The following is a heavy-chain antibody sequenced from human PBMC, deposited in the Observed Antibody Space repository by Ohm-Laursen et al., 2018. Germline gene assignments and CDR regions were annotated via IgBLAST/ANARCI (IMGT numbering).Heavy chain of an antibody. Sequence: GASVTVSCHPSGYPFTSYGISWVRQAPGQGLEWMGWISAYNGNTNYAQKLQGRVTMTTDTSTSTAYMELRSLRSDDTAVYYCARVSSGYSNDYWGQGTLVTVSS. J-gene: IGHJ4*02. D-gene: IGHD3-22*01. V-gene: IGHV1-18*01. CDR3: ARVSSGYSNDY. CDR2: ISAYNGNT. CDR1: GYPFTSYG.